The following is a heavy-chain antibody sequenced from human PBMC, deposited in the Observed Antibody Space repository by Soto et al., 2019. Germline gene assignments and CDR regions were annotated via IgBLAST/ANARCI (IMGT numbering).Heavy chain of an antibody. D-gene: IGHD3-10*01. Sequence: QVQLQESGPGLVKPSGTLSLTCAVSGGSISSSNWWSWVRQPPGKGLEWIGEIYHSGSTNYNPSLKSRVTISVDKSKNQFSLKLSCVTAADTAVYYCARDCYYGSGSYYNRPYFDYWGQGTLVTVSS. CDR2: IYHSGST. CDR3: ARDCYYGSGSYYNRPYFDY. CDR1: GGSISSSNW. J-gene: IGHJ4*02. V-gene: IGHV4-4*02.